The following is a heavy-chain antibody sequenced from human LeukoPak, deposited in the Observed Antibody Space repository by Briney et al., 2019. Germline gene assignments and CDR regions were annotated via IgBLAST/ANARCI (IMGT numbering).Heavy chain of an antibody. V-gene: IGHV4-59*01. J-gene: IGHJ5*02. D-gene: IGHD3-3*01. CDR2: IYYSGST. Sequence: NPSETLSLTCTVSGGSISNYYRSWIRQPPGKGLEWIGYIYYSGSTNYNPSLKSRITLSVDTSKNQFSLKLNSVTAADTAVYYCARVEFTTFGGLNWFDPWGQGTLVTVSS. CDR3: ARVEFTTFGGLNWFDP. CDR1: GGSISNYY.